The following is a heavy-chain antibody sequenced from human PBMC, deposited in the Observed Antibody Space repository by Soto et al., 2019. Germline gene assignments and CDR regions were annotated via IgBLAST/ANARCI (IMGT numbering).Heavy chain of an antibody. V-gene: IGHV2-5*02. Sequence: QITLKESGPPLVRPTQTLTLACSLSGFSLTTSGVGVGWIRQPSGKALEFLALIYWDDDTRYRPSLRTRLTITKDTSKNLVVLTMTNVDPVDTATYYCVRFWSGCFVPRHRDAFDLWGQGTMVTVSS. J-gene: IGHJ3*01. CDR1: GFSLTTSGVG. D-gene: IGHD3-3*01. CDR3: VRFWSGCFVPRHRDAFDL. CDR2: IYWDDDT.